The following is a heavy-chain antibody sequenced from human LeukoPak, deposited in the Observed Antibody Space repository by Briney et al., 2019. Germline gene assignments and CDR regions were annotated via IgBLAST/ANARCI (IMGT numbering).Heavy chain of an antibody. CDR1: GFTFTNAW. V-gene: IGHV3-15*01. D-gene: IGHD3-22*01. Sequence: GGSLRLSCAASGFTFTNAWMSWVRQAPGKGLEWVGRSKSKTDGGTADYAAPVKGRFTISRDDSNNTLFLQMSSLKNEDTAVYYCATDLHFYDGSDYEHFDYWGQGTLVTVSS. CDR3: ATDLHFYDGSDYEHFDY. CDR2: SKSKTDGGTA. J-gene: IGHJ4*02.